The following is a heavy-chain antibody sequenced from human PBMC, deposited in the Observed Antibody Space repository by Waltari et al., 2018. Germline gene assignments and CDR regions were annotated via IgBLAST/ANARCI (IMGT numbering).Heavy chain of an antibody. CDR2: IHPGGGDT. CDR1: GYTFTNFY. J-gene: IGHJ4*02. D-gene: IGHD7-27*01. Sequence: QVQLVQSGAELKNPGASVRVTCMTSGYTFTNFYFHWVRQAPGQGLEWMGWIHPGGGDTNYAQKFQGRVTLTRDTSIDTAYLELNGLTSDDTAIYYCARDHNWGPDYWGQGTLVTVSS. V-gene: IGHV1-2*02. CDR3: ARDHNWGPDY.